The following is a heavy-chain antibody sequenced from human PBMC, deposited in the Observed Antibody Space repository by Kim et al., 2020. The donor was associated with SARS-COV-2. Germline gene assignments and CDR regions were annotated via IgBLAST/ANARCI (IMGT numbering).Heavy chain of an antibody. Sequence: ASVKVSCKASGYTFTSYWIHWVRQAPGQGLEWMGMINPSNAYTRYAQKFQGRVTTSSDTSTSTASMELSGRTSHDTAAYYCARAWHQNFDFWGQGTLVTV. CDR3: ARAWHQNFDF. CDR1: GYTFTSYW. J-gene: IGHJ4*02. CDR2: INPSNAYT. V-gene: IGHV1-46*01.